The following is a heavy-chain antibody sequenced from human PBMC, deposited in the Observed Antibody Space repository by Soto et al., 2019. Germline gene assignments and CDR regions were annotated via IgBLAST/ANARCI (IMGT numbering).Heavy chain of an antibody. CDR2: MNPNSGKG. Sequence: SVKVSCKASGYIFGNNEISWVRQGTGQGLEWMGWMNPNSGKGGYAQKFEGRVTMTRDTSTSTAYMELSSLTSDDTAIYYCARMATSGTLRWLDPWGKGTLVTVAS. CDR1: GYIFGNNE. V-gene: IGHV1-8*01. J-gene: IGHJ5*02. CDR3: ARMATSGTLRWLDP. D-gene: IGHD1-1*01.